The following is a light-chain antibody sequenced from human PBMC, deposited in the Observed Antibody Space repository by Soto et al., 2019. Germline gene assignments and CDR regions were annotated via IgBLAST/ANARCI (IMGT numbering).Light chain of an antibody. CDR1: QCISTK. CDR2: GAF. CDR3: QQYGNSPCT. Sequence: ETVLTQSPGSLSLSPGERATLSFRASQCISTKLAWYQQKPGQAPRLLFSGAFNRATDTPDRFSGSGSGTDFTLIISSVEAEDFAMYYCQQYGNSPCTFGPGTKVDI. J-gene: IGKJ3*01. V-gene: IGKV3-20*01.